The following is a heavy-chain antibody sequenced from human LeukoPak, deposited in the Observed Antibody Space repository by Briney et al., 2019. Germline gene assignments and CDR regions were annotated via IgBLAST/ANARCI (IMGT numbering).Heavy chain of an antibody. CDR2: IYYSGST. CDR1: GGSISSSNYY. CDR3: ARVLRYCSGGNCYSGGLGYMDV. V-gene: IGHV4-39*07. J-gene: IGHJ6*03. Sequence: PSETLSLTCTVSGGSISSSNYYWGWIRQPPGKGLEWIGSIYYSGSTYYNPSLKSRVTMSVDTSKIQFSLRLTSVTAADTAVYYCARVLRYCSGGNCYSGGLGYMDVWGKGTTVTISS. D-gene: IGHD2-15*01.